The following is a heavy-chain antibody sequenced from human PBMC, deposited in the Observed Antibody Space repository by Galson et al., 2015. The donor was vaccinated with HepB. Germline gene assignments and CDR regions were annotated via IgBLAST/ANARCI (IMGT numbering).Heavy chain of an antibody. CDR2: INHSGST. V-gene: IGHV4-34*01. J-gene: IGHJ4*02. Sequence: TLSLTCAVYGGSFSGYYWSWIRQPPGKGLEWIGEINHSGSTNYNPSLKSRVTISVDTSKNQFSLKVSSVTAADTAVYYCARGQNSRLGSTTTPPPYLDYWGQGTLVTVSS. CDR1: GGSFSGYY. CDR3: ARGQNSRLGSTTTPPPYLDY. D-gene: IGHD4-17*01.